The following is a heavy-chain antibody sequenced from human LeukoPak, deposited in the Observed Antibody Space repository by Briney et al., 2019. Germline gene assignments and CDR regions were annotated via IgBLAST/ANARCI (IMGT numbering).Heavy chain of an antibody. CDR2: INHSGST. Sequence: PSETLSLTCAVYGGSFSGYYWSWIRQPPGKGLEWIGEINHSGSTNYNPSLKSRVTMSVDTSKNQFSLKLSSVTAADTAVYYCARGSSSALGSPYYMDVWGKGTTVTVSS. CDR1: GGSFSGYY. CDR3: ARGSSSALGSPYYMDV. J-gene: IGHJ6*03. D-gene: IGHD6-6*01. V-gene: IGHV4-34*01.